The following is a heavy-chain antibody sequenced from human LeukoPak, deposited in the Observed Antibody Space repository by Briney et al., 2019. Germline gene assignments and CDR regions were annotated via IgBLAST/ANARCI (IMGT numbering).Heavy chain of an antibody. J-gene: IGHJ4*02. CDR1: GGSFSGYY. Sequence: SETLSLTCAVYGGSFSGYYWSWIRQPPGKGLEWIGEINHSGSTNNNPSLKSRVTISVDTSKNQFSLKLSSVTAADTAVYYCARGGFGSGWSYFDYWGQGTLVTVS. V-gene: IGHV4-34*01. CDR3: ARGGFGSGWSYFDY. D-gene: IGHD6-19*01. CDR2: INHSGST.